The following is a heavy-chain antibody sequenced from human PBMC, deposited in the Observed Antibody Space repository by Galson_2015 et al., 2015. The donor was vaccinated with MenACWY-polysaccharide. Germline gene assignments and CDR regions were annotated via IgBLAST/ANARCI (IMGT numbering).Heavy chain of an antibody. CDR3: ALYNWNDKGGALDI. CDR1: GFAFSGYR. D-gene: IGHD1-1*01. CDR2: ISASSSAI. V-gene: IGHV3-48*02. J-gene: IGHJ3*02. Sequence: SLRLSCAASGFAFSGYRLNWVRQTPGKGLEWVSYISASSSAIYYADSVKGRFTISRDNAKKSLYLQMNSLRDEDTAVYYCALYNWNDKGGALDIWGRGTMVAVSS.